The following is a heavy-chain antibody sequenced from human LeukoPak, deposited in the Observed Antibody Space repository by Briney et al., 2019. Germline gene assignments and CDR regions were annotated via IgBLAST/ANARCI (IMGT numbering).Heavy chain of an antibody. CDR3: ASRHTAYCGGDCYRRGFDY. D-gene: IGHD2-21*02. J-gene: IGHJ4*02. V-gene: IGHV3-11*04. CDR2: ISSSSGTI. CDR1: GFTFSDYY. Sequence: GGSLRLSCAASGFTFSDYYMSWIRRAPGKGLEWLSYISSSSGTIHYADSVKGRFTISRDNAKNSLYLQMNSLRAEDTAVYYCASRHTAYCGGDCYRRGFDYWGQGTLVTVSS.